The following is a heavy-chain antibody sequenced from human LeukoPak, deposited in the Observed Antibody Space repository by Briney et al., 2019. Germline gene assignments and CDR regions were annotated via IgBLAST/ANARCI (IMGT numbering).Heavy chain of an antibody. V-gene: IGHV1-69*01. J-gene: IGHJ5*02. CDR2: IIPIFGTA. CDR1: GGTFSSYA. CDR3: ARDRGYCSGGSCYYWFDP. D-gene: IGHD2-15*01. Sequence: GSSVKVSCKASGGTFSSYAISWVRQAPGQGLEWMGGIIPIFGTANYAQKFQGRVTITADESTSAAYMELSSLRSEDTAVYYCARDRGYCSGGSCYYWFDPWGQGTLVTVSS.